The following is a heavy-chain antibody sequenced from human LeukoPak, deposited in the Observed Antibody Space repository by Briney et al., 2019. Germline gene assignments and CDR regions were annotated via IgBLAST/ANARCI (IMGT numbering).Heavy chain of an antibody. CDR3: AKRPYSSSWYGFYGY. CDR1: GFTFSSYA. D-gene: IGHD6-13*01. CDR2: ISGSGGST. V-gene: IGHV3-23*01. J-gene: IGHJ4*02. Sequence: GGSLRLSCAASGFTFSSYAMSWVRQAPGKGLEWVSAISGSGGSTYYADSVKGRFTISRDNSKNTLYLQMNSLRAGDTAVYYCAKRPYSSSWYGFYGYWGQGTLVTVSS.